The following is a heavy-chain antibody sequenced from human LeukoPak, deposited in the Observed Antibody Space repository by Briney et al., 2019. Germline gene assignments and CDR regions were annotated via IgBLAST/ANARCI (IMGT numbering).Heavy chain of an antibody. CDR3: ARGDRSGYYHTSGFDP. D-gene: IGHD3-22*01. V-gene: IGHV3-30*02. J-gene: IGHJ5*02. Sequence: GGSLRLSCAGSGFTFSNYGMHWVRQAPGKGLEWVAFIRYDGSNKDYADSVKGRFTISRDNAKNTLYLQMNSLRAEDTAVYYCARGDRSGYYHTSGFDPWGQGSLVTVSS. CDR2: IRYDGSNK. CDR1: GFTFSNYG.